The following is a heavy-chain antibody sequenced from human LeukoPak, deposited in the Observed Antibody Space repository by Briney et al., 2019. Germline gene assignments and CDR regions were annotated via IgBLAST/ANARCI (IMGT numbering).Heavy chain of an antibody. CDR3: AKAAPPDTAMDPAGKSDYMDV. J-gene: IGHJ6*03. V-gene: IGHV3-23*01. CDR1: GFTFSSYA. CDR2: ISGSGGST. Sequence: GGSLRLSCAASGFTFSSYAMSWVRQAPGKGLEWVSTISGSGGSTYYADSVKGRFTISRDNSKNTLYLQMNSLRAEDTAVYYCAKAAPPDTAMDPAGKSDYMDVWGKGTTVTVSS. D-gene: IGHD5-18*01.